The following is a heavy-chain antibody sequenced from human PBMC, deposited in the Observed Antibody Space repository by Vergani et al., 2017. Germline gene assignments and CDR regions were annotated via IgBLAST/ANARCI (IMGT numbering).Heavy chain of an antibody. V-gene: IGHV3-23*01. CDR2: ISGSGGSP. D-gene: IGHD1-26*01. CDR3: AKDDADSGSYWPEDY. Sequence: EVQLLESGGGLVQPGGSLRLSCAASGFTFSSYAMSWVRQAPGKGLEWVSAISGSGGSPYYADSVKGRFTISRDNSKNTLYLKMNSLRAEDTAVYYCAKDDADSGSYWPEDYWGQGTLVTVSS. J-gene: IGHJ4*02. CDR1: GFTFSSYA.